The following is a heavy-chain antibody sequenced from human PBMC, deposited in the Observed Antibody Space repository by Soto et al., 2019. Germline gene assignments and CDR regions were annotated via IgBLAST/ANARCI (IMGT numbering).Heavy chain of an antibody. V-gene: IGHV1-46*01. CDR3: ARDSYYYDSSGYYRYLNY. D-gene: IGHD3-22*01. CDR1: GYTFTSYY. CDR2: INPSGGST. J-gene: IGHJ4*01. Sequence: ASVKVSCKASGYTFTSYYMHWVRQAPGQGLEWMGIINPSGGSTSYAQKFQGRVTMTRDTSTSTVYMELSSLRSEDTAVYYCARDSYYYDSSGYYRYLNYWGHGTLVTASS.